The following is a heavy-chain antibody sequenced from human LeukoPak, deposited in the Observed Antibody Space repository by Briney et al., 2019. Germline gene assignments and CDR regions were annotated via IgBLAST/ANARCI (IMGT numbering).Heavy chain of an antibody. CDR2: ISYDGSNK. Sequence: GGSLGLSCAASGFTFSSYGMHWVRQAPGKGLEWVAVISYDGSNKYYADSVKGRFTISRGNSKNTLYLQMNSLRAEDTAVYYCAKAQGYGGNSGWGQGTLVTVSS. CDR1: GFTFSSYG. V-gene: IGHV3-30*18. CDR3: AKAQGYGGNSG. D-gene: IGHD2-21*02. J-gene: IGHJ4*02.